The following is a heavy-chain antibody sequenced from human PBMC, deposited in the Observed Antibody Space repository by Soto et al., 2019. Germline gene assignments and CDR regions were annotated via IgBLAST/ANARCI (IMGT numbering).Heavy chain of an antibody. D-gene: IGHD5-12*01. V-gene: IGHV4-4*02. Sequence: QVQLQESGPGLVKPSGTLSLTCAVSGGSISTTYWWSWVRQSPGKGLEWIGEIHHGTGTNYNPSPKTRGPISRDQSKDPLCLRLAFVTVADTAVYYCARNDAYDLDVWGQWPTVTVSS. CDR2: IHHGTGT. CDR1: GGSISTTYW. CDR3: ARNDAYDLDV. J-gene: IGHJ6*02.